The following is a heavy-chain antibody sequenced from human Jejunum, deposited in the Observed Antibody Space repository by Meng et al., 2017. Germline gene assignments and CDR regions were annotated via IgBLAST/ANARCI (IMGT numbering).Heavy chain of an antibody. CDR3: VRSSGWFYFDF. D-gene: IGHD6-19*01. J-gene: IGHJ4*02. V-gene: IGHV5-51*01. CDR1: GYSFTNHW. Sequence: GESLKISCKGSGYSFTNHWIGWVRQMPGKGLEWVAIIYPDDSDVRYNPSIQGQGTISADKSTSTAYLQWSSLEASDTAMYYCVRSSGWFYFDFWGQGTLVTGAS. CDR2: IYPDDSDV.